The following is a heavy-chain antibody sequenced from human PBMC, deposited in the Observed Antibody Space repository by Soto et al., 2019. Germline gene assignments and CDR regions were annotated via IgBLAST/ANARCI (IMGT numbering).Heavy chain of an antibody. D-gene: IGHD1-26*01. V-gene: IGHV6-1*01. J-gene: IGHJ4*02. Sequence: SQTLSLTCAISGDSVSNKGATWDWVRLSPSRGLEWLGRTYYRSKWNYDYAISVKSRISINPDTSKNQFSLQLNSVTPEDTAVYYCARDPPDFNSGLDYWGQGTVVTVSS. CDR3: ARDPPDFNSGLDY. CDR1: GDSVSNKGAT. CDR2: TYYRSKWNY.